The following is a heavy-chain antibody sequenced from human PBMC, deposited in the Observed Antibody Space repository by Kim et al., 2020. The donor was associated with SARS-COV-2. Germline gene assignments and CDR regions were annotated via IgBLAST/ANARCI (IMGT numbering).Heavy chain of an antibody. CDR1: GFSFSSYA. V-gene: IGHV3-23*01. J-gene: IGHJ2*01. CDR3: AKGQETYWYFDL. Sequence: GGSLRLSCAASGFSFSSYAMSWVRQAPGKGLEWVSAITSSGGGTQCADSVKGRFTVSRDNSMNTLSLQMNSLRDEDTAVYYCAKGQETYWYFDLWGRGTLVTVSS. CDR2: ITSSGGGT.